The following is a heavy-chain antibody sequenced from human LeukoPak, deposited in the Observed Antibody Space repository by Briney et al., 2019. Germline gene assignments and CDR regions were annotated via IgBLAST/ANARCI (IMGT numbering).Heavy chain of an antibody. Sequence: PGGSLGLSCATSGFTFNNYAMSWFRQAPGKGLEWVGFIRKKADGGATAYAASVKGRFTISRDDSNSIAYLQMNSLKIDDTAVYYCTRDRPIDYWGQGILVTVSS. V-gene: IGHV3-49*03. CDR3: TRDRPIDY. J-gene: IGHJ4*02. CDR1: GFTFNNYA. CDR2: IRKKADGGAT.